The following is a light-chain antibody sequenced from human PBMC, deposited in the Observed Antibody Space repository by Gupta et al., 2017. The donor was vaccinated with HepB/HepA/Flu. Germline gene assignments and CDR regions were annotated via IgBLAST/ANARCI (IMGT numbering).Light chain of an antibody. CDR2: TNN. J-gene: IGLJ3*02. CDR3: ATWDYSLNGVV. Sequence: SVLTQPPSASGTPGQRVTISCSGSNSNIGSNTVNWYHHVPGTAPKLLIHTNNQRPSGVPDRFSGSKSDTSASLAISGLQPEDEADYYCATWDYSLNGVVFGGGTKLTVL. CDR1: NSNIGSNT. V-gene: IGLV1-44*01.